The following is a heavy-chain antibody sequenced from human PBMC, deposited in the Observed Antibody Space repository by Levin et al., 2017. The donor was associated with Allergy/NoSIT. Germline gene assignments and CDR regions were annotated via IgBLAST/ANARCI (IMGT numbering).Heavy chain of an antibody. CDR3: AREANHNIVTAYYRH. Sequence: ASVKVSCKASGYTFINFYIHWVRQAPGQGLEGMGVMHPSDGATTYAERFQGRVIMTRDTSTNTVYMALSSLTSAEPAMYSCAREANHNIVTAYYRHWGQGTLVTVSS. D-gene: IGHD3-9*01. CDR2: MHPSDGAT. V-gene: IGHV1-46*01. J-gene: IGHJ4*02. CDR1: GYTFINFY.